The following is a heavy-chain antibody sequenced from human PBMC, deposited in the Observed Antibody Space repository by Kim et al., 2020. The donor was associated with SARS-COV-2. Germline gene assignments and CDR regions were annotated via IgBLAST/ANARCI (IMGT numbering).Heavy chain of an antibody. CDR3: AKAHKGWSGSDY. D-gene: IGHD3-3*01. J-gene: IGHJ4*02. V-gene: IGHV3-30*18. CDR1: GFTFSSYG. Sequence: GGSLRLSCAASGFTFSSYGMRWVRQAPGKGLEWVAVISYDGSNKYYADSVKGRFTISRDNSKNTLYLQMNSLRAEDTAVYYCAKAHKGWSGSDYWGQGTLVTVSS. CDR2: ISYDGSNK.